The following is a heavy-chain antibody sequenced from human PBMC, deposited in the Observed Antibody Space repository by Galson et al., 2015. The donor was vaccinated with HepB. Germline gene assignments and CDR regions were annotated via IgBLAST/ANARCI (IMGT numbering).Heavy chain of an antibody. CDR2: IIPLFGIP. V-gene: IGHV1-69*10. J-gene: IGHJ4*02. Sequence: SVKVSCKASGGTFSSYAVSWVRQAPGQGLEWMGGIIPLFGIPNYSQKFQGRITITADKSTSTAYIEVNSLRSEDTAVYYCARGTRQYLEWLLDYWGQGTMVTVSS. D-gene: IGHD3-3*01. CDR1: GGTFSSYA. CDR3: ARGTRQYLEWLLDY.